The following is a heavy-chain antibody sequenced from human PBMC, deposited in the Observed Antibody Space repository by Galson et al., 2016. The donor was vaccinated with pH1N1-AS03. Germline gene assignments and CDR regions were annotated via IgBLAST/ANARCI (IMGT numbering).Heavy chain of an antibody. CDR2: VSNDGNNK. D-gene: IGHD2/OR15-2a*01. J-gene: IGHJ4*02. CDR1: GFHLNDYA. CDR3: ARDALLSLPGGIDY. V-gene: IGHV3-30*04. Sequence: SLRLSCAVSGFHLNDYAMHWVRQAPGKGLEWMAAVSNDGNNKWYADSVKGRFTISRDNSKNTLYLQVNSVRAEDTAVYYCARDALLSLPGGIDYWGQGTLVAVS.